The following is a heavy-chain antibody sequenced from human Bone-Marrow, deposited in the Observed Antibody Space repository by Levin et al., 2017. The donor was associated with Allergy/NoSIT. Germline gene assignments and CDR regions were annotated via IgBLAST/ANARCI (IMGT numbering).Heavy chain of an antibody. CDR1: GYTFTSYY. D-gene: IGHD3-10*01. Sequence: GESLKISCKASGYTFTSYYMHWVRQAPGQGLEWMGIINPSGGSTSYAQKFQGRVTMTRDTSTSTVYMELSSLRSEDTAVYYCAGVTPGVAFDIWGQGTMVTVSS. V-gene: IGHV1-46*01. CDR2: INPSGGST. J-gene: IGHJ3*02. CDR3: AGVTPGVAFDI.